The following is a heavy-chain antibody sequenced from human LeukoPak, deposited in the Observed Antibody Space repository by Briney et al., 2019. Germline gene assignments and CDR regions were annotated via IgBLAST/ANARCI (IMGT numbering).Heavy chain of an antibody. Sequence: ASVKVSCKASGYTFTSYGISWVRQAPGQGLEWMGWISAYNGNTNYAQKLQGRVTMTTDTSTSTAYMELRSLRSDDTAVYYCARDRRPMVRGHWFDPWGQGTLVTVSS. CDR1: GYTFTSYG. CDR3: ARDRRPMVRGHWFDP. V-gene: IGHV1-18*01. J-gene: IGHJ5*02. CDR2: ISAYNGNT. D-gene: IGHD3-10*01.